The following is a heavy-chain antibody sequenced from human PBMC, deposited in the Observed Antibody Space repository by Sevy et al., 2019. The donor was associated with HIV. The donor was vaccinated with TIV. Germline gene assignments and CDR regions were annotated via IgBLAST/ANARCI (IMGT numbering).Heavy chain of an antibody. D-gene: IGHD3-10*01. Sequence: GGSLRLSCVASGFTFDTYWMQWVRQAPGQGLEWVANIRQDGNEIYYADSVKGRFTISRDNAKESVYLRMNSLRVEDTAMYYCASDYFWGQGSLVTVSS. CDR2: IRQDGNEI. CDR1: GFTFDTYW. V-gene: IGHV3-7*01. CDR3: ASDYF. J-gene: IGHJ4*02.